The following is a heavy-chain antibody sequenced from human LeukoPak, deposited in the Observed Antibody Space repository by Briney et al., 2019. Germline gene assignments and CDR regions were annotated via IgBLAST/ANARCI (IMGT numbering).Heavy chain of an antibody. CDR3: ASESSGSYYNYFDY. Sequence: SETLSLTCTVSGGSISSYYWSWIRQPPGKGLEWIGYVYYRGTTNYSPSFKSRVTMSVDTSKNQFSLKLSSVTAADTAVYYCASESSGSYYNYFDYWGQGTLVTVSS. J-gene: IGHJ4*02. CDR1: GGSISSYY. D-gene: IGHD3-22*01. V-gene: IGHV4-59*01. CDR2: VYYRGTT.